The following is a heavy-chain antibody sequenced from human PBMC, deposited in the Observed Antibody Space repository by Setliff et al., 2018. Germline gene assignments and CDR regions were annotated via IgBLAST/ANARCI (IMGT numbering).Heavy chain of an antibody. J-gene: IGHJ4*02. V-gene: IGHV4-38-2*02. D-gene: IGHD3-16*01. CDR2: VYHSGSS. CDR3: ARAAARAEYSDTSAYLPFDF. CDR1: GYPISRGFY. Sequence: KTSETLSLTCTVSGYPISRGFYWGWIRPSPGKGLEWIGSVYHSGSSYQNPSLRSRIAVSVDTSKNQFSLRLNSVTAADTAVYFCARAAARAEYSDTSAYLPFDFWGLGTLVTVSS.